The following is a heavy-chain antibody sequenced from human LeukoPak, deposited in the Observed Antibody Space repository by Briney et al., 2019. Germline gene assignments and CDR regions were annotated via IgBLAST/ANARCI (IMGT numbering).Heavy chain of an antibody. V-gene: IGHV3-48*03. CDR2: IISRGNTI. D-gene: IGHD4-23*01. J-gene: IGHJ4*02. CDR3: ARLDPGKGY. CDR1: GFTFSSYE. Sequence: PGGSLRLSCAASGFTFSSYEMNWVRHAPGKGLEWFSYIISRGNTIYYADSVKGRFTNSRDNAKNSLYLQMNSLRAEDTAVYYCARLDPGKGYWGQGTLVTVSS.